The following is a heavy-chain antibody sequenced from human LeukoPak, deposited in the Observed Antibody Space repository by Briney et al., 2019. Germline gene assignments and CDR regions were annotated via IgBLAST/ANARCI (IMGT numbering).Heavy chain of an antibody. J-gene: IGHJ3*02. D-gene: IGHD6-19*01. Sequence: ASVKVSCKVSGYTLTELSMHWVRQAPGKGLEWMGGFDPEDGETIYAQKFQGRVTMTTDTSTSTAYMELRSLRSDDTAVYYCARIYSSGWSDAFDIWGQGTMVTVSS. CDR1: GYTLTELS. CDR3: ARIYSSGWSDAFDI. CDR2: FDPEDGET. V-gene: IGHV1-24*01.